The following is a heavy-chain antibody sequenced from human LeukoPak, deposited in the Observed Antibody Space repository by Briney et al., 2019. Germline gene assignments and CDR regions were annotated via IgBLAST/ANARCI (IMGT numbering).Heavy chain of an antibody. J-gene: IGHJ4*02. CDR1: GFTFSSYA. D-gene: IGHD1-26*01. CDR2: ISGSGGST. Sequence: QSGGSLRLSCAASGFTFSSYAMSWVRQAPGKGLEWVSAISGSGGSTYYADSVKGRFTISRDNSKNTLYLQMNSLRAEDTAVYYCAKTPSRSGSYLKFDYWGQGTLVTVSS. V-gene: IGHV3-23*01. CDR3: AKTPSRSGSYLKFDY.